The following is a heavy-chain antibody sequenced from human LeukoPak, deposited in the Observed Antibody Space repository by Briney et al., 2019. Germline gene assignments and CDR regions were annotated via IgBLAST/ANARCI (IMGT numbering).Heavy chain of an antibody. V-gene: IGHV4-34*01. J-gene: IGHJ4*02. Sequence: SETLSLTCSVSGGSISSNYWSWIRQPPGKGLEWIGEINHSGSTNYNPSLKSRVTISVDTSKNQFSLKLSSVTAADTAVYYCARVLPASYYDSSGYYYDYWGQGTLVTVSS. CDR2: INHSGST. D-gene: IGHD3-22*01. CDR3: ARVLPASYYDSSGYYYDY. CDR1: GGSISSNY.